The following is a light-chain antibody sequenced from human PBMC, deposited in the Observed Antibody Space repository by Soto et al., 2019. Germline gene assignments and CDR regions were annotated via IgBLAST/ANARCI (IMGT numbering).Light chain of an antibody. CDR2: EVA. CDR3: SSFAGNNNL. Sequence: QSVLTQPPSASGSPGQLVTISCTGTSSDVGGYDLVSWYQQHPGKAPKLILYEVAKRPSGVPARFSGSKSGNTASLTVSGLQADDESDYYCSSFAGNNNLFGGGTKVTVL. V-gene: IGLV2-8*01. CDR1: SSDVGGYDL. J-gene: IGLJ2*01.